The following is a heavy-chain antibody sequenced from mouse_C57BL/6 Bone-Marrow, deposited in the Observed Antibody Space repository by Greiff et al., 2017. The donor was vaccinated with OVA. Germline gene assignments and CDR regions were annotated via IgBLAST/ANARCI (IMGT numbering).Heavy chain of an antibody. CDR3: ARRRTIYYGYDWYFDV. V-gene: IGHV1-81*01. Sequence: VQLQQSGAELARPGASVKLSCKASGYTFTSYGISWVKQRTGQGLEWIGEIYPRSGNTYYNEKFKGKATLTADKSSSTAYMELRSLTSEDSAVYFCARRRTIYYGYDWYFDVWGTGTTVTVSS. J-gene: IGHJ1*03. D-gene: IGHD2-2*01. CDR2: IYPRSGNT. CDR1: GYTFTSYG.